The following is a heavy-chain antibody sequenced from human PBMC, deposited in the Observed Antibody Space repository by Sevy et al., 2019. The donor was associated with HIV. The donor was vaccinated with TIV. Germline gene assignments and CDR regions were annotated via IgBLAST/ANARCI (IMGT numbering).Heavy chain of an antibody. J-gene: IGHJ6*02. CDR2: IKQDESEK. CDR1: GFTFSSYW. Sequence: GGSLRLSCAASGFTFSSYWMSWVRQAPGKGLEWVANIKQDESEKYYVDSVKGRFTTSIDNAKNTLYLQMNRLRAKDTAVYYCASACIVVVVAARKEHYGMDVWGQGTTVTVSS. CDR3: ASACIVVVVAARKEHYGMDV. D-gene: IGHD2-15*01. V-gene: IGHV3-7*01.